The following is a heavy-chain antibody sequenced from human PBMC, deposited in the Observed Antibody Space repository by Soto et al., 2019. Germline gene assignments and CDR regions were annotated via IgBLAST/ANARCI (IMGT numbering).Heavy chain of an antibody. CDR3: ARDPTFYGFWSGYYRFDT. D-gene: IGHD3-3*01. V-gene: IGHV1-18*01. J-gene: IGHJ5*02. CDR1: GYSLNSSG. CDR2: ISASSRKT. Sequence: QTQLLQSGPELKNPWASAKVSCKESGYSLNSSGISWVREAPGHGLEWMGWISASSRKTTSAQEVQGRVTMTTDTGTTTAYMELSSLTSDDTLVYYCARDPTFYGFWSGYYRFDTWCPGTLVSGSS.